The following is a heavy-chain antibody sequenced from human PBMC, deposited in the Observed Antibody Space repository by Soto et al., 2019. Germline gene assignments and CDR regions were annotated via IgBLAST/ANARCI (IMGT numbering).Heavy chain of an antibody. D-gene: IGHD3-22*01. CDR2: WHNSVVT. Sequence: QLQPQESGPGLVRPSETLSLTCTVTGGSISSSSYYWGWIRQSPGKGLEWVGSWHNSVVTNYNPSLKSRSPILVDTSKNQFSLKLSSVTAADTALYYCATTSSGYPYWGQGDLVTVSS. V-gene: IGHV4-39*01. CDR3: ATTSSGYPY. J-gene: IGHJ4*02. CDR1: GGSISSSSYY.